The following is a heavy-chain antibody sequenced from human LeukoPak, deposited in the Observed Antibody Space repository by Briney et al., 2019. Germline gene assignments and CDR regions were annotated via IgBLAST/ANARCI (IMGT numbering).Heavy chain of an antibody. V-gene: IGHV5-51*01. CDR3: ARLGLMRYCSGGNCRPDY. J-gene: IGHJ4*02. Sequence: GESLKISCKGSGYSFATYFIGWVRQVPGKGLEWMGMIYPGDADTRYSPSFQGQVTISADKSISTAYLQWSSLKASDTAICFCARLGLMRYCSGGNCRPDYWGQGTLVTVSS. CDR1: GYSFATYF. CDR2: IYPGDADT. D-gene: IGHD2-15*01.